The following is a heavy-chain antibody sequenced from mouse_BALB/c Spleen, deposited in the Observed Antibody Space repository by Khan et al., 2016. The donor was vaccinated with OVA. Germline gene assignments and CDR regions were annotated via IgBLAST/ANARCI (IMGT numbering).Heavy chain of an antibody. V-gene: IGHV8-12*01. D-gene: IGHD2-4*01. CDR3: VRNLCDYEPWFAY. J-gene: IGHJ3*01. CDR1: GFSLSTSGLG. CDR2: IYWDDAK. Sequence: QVTLKESGPGILQPSQTLSLTCSFSGFSLSTSGLGVSWIRQPSGQGLEWLAHIYWDDAKRYNPSLKTRLTIFKDTSRTQVFLKITSVETADTATYYCVRNLCDYEPWFAYWGQGTLVTVSA.